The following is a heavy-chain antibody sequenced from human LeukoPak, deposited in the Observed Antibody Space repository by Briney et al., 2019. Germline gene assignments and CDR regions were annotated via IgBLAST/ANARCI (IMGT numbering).Heavy chain of an antibody. Sequence: GGSLRLSCAASGFTFSNYWMHWVRQAPGRGLVWVSRINGDGRSTTYGDSVKGRFTISRDNAKNTLYLQMNSLRADDTAVYYCAKEWGVDYGLRYWGQGTLVTVSS. V-gene: IGHV3-74*01. CDR2: INGDGRST. J-gene: IGHJ4*02. D-gene: IGHD4-17*01. CDR1: GFTFSNYW. CDR3: AKEWGVDYGLRY.